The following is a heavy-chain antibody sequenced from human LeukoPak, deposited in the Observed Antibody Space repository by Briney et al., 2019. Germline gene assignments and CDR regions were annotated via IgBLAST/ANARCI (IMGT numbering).Heavy chain of an antibody. J-gene: IGHJ4*02. V-gene: IGHV3-21*01. Sequence: GGSLRLSCAASGFTFSSYSMNWVRQAPGKGLEWVSSISSSSSYIYYADSVKGRFTISRDNAKNSLYLQMNSLRAEDTAVYYCARVGVVVTLSLDYWGQGTLVTVSS. CDR2: ISSSSSYI. CDR1: GFTFSSYS. CDR3: ARVGVVVTLSLDY. D-gene: IGHD3-22*01.